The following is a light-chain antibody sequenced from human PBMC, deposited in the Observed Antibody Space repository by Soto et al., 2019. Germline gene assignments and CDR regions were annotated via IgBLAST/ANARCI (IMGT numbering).Light chain of an antibody. CDR1: QSISSW. Sequence: DIQMTQSPSTLSASVGDRVTITCRARQSISSWLAWYQQKPGTAPNLLIYKASTLQIGVPSRFSGSGSGTEFTLTISSLQPDDFATYYCQQYSDNWTFGQGTKVEIK. CDR2: KAS. V-gene: IGKV1-5*03. CDR3: QQYSDNWT. J-gene: IGKJ1*01.